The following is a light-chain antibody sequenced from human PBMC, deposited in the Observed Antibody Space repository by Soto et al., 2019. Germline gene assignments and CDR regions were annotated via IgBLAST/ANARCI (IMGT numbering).Light chain of an antibody. CDR3: QHYNSYST. J-gene: IGKJ1*01. V-gene: IGKV1-5*01. Sequence: DIQMTQSPSTLSGSVGDRVTITCRASQTISSWLAWYQQKPGKAPKLLIYDASSLESGVPSRFSGSGSGTEFTLTISSLQPDDFATYYCQHYNSYSTFGQGTKVDIK. CDR1: QTISSW. CDR2: DAS.